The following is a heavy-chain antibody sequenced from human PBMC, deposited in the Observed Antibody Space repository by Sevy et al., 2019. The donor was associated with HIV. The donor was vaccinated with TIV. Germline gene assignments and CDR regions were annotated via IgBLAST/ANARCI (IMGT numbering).Heavy chain of an antibody. Sequence: SETLSLTCTVSGGSISSYYWSWIRQPPGKGLEWIGYIYYSGSTNYNPSLKSRVTISVDTSKNQFSLKLSSVTAADTAVYYCAREGEMATIDKWGQGTLVTVSS. J-gene: IGHJ4*02. CDR1: GGSISSYY. CDR2: IYYSGST. CDR3: AREGEMATIDK. V-gene: IGHV4-59*13. D-gene: IGHD3-16*01.